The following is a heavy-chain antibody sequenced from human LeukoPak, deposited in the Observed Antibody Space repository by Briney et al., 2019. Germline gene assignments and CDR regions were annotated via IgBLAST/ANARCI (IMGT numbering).Heavy chain of an antibody. CDR2: IYHSGST. V-gene: IGHV4-38-2*01. CDR1: GYSISGGYY. Sequence: SETLSLTCAVSGYSISGGYYWGWVRQPPGKGLERIGSIYHSGSTNYNPSLKSRVTISVDTSENQFSLNLSSVTAADTAVYYCARLPHCSSTRCYTGYYFDNWGQGTLVTVS. J-gene: IGHJ4*02. D-gene: IGHD2-2*02. CDR3: ARLPHCSSTRCYTGYYFDN.